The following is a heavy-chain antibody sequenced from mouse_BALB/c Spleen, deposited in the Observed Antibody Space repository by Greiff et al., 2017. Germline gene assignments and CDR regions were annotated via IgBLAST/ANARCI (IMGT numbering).Heavy chain of an antibody. V-gene: IGHV5-4*02. J-gene: IGHJ3*01. CDR1: GFTFSDYY. D-gene: IGHD1-1*01. CDR3: ARDYYGSSPFLAY. Sequence: EVKVVESGGGLVKPGGSLKLSCAASGFTFSDYYMYWVRQTPEKRLEWVATISDGGSYTYYPDSVKGRFTISRDNAKNNLYLQMSSLKSEDTAMYYCARDYYGSSPFLAYWGQGTLVTVSA. CDR2: ISDGGSYT.